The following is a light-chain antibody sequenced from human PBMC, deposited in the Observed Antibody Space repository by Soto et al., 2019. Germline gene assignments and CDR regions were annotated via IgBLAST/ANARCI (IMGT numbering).Light chain of an antibody. Sequence: IVMTQSPATLSVSPGERATLSCRASQSVGRSLAWYQQKPGQAPRLLIYGTSARATGIPATFSSSGSGTEFTLTISSLQSEDFAIYYCQQYDNWPSVTFGGGTKVEIK. CDR3: QQYDNWPSVT. CDR2: GTS. CDR1: QSVGRS. V-gene: IGKV3-15*01. J-gene: IGKJ4*01.